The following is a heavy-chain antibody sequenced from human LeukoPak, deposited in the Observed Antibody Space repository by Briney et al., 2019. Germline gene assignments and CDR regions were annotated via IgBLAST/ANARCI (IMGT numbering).Heavy chain of an antibody. J-gene: IGHJ3*02. Sequence: SETLSLTCTVSGGSISSSSYYWSWVRQPAGKGLEWIGRIYTSGSTNYNPSLKSRVTMSVDTSKNQFSLKLSSVTAADTAVYYCARDLGYEAFDIWGQGTMVTVSS. CDR3: ARDLGYEAFDI. CDR1: GGSISSSSYY. CDR2: IYTSGST. D-gene: IGHD6-13*01. V-gene: IGHV4-61*02.